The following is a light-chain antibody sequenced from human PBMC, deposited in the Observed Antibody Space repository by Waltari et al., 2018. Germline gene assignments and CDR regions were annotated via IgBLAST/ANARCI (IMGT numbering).Light chain of an antibody. V-gene: IGKV3-11*01. J-gene: IGKJ2*01. CDR2: DAF. Sequence: EFVLTHSTATLSLSPGERATLTCRASQSVSSYLAWYQQKPGQAPRLLIYDAFNRATGIPARFAGSGSGTDFTLTISSLEPEDFAVYYCQQRSNWPHTFGQGTKVEIK. CDR1: QSVSSY. CDR3: QQRSNWPHT.